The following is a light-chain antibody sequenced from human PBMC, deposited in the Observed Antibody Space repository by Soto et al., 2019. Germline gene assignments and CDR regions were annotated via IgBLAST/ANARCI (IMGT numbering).Light chain of an antibody. CDR2: AAS. J-gene: IGKJ2*01. Sequence: DIEMTQSPSSLSASVGDRVTITCRASRYISDHLHWYQQKPGKAPELLIYAASTLQSGVPSRFGGSGSGTEFTLTISSLQPEDFATYYCQQSYSSPRMFTFGQGTKLEIK. CDR3: QQSYSSPRMFT. CDR1: RYISDH. V-gene: IGKV1-39*01.